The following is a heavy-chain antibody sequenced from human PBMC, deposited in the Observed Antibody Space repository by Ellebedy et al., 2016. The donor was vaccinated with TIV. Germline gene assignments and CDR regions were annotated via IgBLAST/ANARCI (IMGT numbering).Heavy chain of an antibody. CDR1: GFTFSSYS. CDR2: ISSSSSYI. D-gene: IGHD2-21*02. V-gene: IGHV3-21*04. CDR3: ARDPCGGDCYNEPSFDY. Sequence: GESLKISCAASGFTFSSYSMNWVRQAPGKGLEWVSSISSSSSYIYYADSVKGRFTISRDNAKNSLYLQMNSLRAEDTAVYYCARDPCGGDCYNEPSFDYWGQGTLVTVSS. J-gene: IGHJ4*02.